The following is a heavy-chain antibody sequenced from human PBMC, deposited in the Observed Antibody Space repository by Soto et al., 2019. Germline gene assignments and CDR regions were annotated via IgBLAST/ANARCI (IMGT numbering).Heavy chain of an antibody. CDR2: INHSGST. J-gene: IGHJ4*02. CDR1: GGSFSGYY. CDR3: ARGRRLVRWFGELPRHY. V-gene: IGHV4-34*01. Sequence: QVQLQQWGAGLLKPSETLSLTCAVYGGSFSGYYWSWIRQPPGKGLEWIGEINHSGSTNYNPSLNAPVILSVDPSKYQFSVKLGCVTAADTAVYYCARGRRLVRWFGELPRHYWGQGTLVTVSS. D-gene: IGHD3-10*01.